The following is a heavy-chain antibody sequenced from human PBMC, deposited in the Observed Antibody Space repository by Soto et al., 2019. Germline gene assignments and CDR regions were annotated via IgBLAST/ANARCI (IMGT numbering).Heavy chain of an antibody. CDR1: GGSISSYY. Sequence: SETLSLTCTVSGGSISSYYWSWIRQPPGKGLEWIVYIYYSGSTNYNPSLKSRVTISVDTSKNQFSLKLSSVTAADTAVYYCARAKAPLYSSSWYWFDPWGQGTLVTVSS. V-gene: IGHV4-59*08. CDR2: IYYSGST. D-gene: IGHD6-13*01. J-gene: IGHJ5*02. CDR3: ARAKAPLYSSSWYWFDP.